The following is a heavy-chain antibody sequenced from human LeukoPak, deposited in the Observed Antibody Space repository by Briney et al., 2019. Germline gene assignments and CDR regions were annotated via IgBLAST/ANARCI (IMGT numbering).Heavy chain of an antibody. J-gene: IGHJ4*02. CDR1: GGSISSYY. Sequence: ASETLSLTCTVSGGSISSYYWSWIRQPPGKGLEWIGYIYYSGSTNYNPSFKSRVTISVDTSKNQFSLKLSSVTAADTAVYYCVRERGSSSWLFDYWGQGTLVTVSS. CDR3: VRERGSSSWLFDY. V-gene: IGHV4-59*01. CDR2: IYYSGST. D-gene: IGHD6-13*01.